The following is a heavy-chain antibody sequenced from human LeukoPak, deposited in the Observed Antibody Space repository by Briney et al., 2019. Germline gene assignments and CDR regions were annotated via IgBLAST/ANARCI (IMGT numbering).Heavy chain of an antibody. V-gene: IGHV4-39*07. CDR2: IYYSGST. CDR1: GRAMSSRHYF. D-gene: IGHD3-22*01. CDR3: AILPARDTYYYDSSGYYRPGVH. Sequence: SDALSLTCTVCGRAMSSRHYFWGWIRQPPGKGLEWIWSIYYSGSTSYNSSLKGRVTISVDSSKNQFSLKLSSVTAAHTAVYYCAILPARDTYYYDSSGYYRPGVHWGQGTLVTVSS. J-gene: IGHJ4*02.